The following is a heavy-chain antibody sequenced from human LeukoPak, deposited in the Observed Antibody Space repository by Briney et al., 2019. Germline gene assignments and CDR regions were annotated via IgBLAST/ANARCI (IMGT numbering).Heavy chain of an antibody. Sequence: PGGSLRLSCATSGFTFRSHAMHWVRQSPGKGLEWVAQIWYDGSNKYYADSVKGRFSVSRDNSKNTLYLQMNSLRAEDTAVYYCAQSVDPHDAFDIWGQGTMVTVSS. CDR2: IWYDGSNK. CDR1: GFTFRSHA. V-gene: IGHV3-30*02. D-gene: IGHD6-19*01. CDR3: AQSVDPHDAFDI. J-gene: IGHJ3*02.